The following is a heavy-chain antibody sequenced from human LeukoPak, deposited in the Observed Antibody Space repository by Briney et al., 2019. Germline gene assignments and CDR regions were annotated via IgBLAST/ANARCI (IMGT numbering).Heavy chain of an antibody. CDR3: ARKRTGDQGYYFDY. CDR1: GGSVSSGRYY. V-gene: IGHV4-61*01. CDR2: FYYSGST. D-gene: IGHD1-1*01. J-gene: IGHJ4*02. Sequence: PSETLSLTCTVSGGSVSSGRYYWSWIRQPPGKGLEWIGYFYYSGSTNYNPSLKTRVTISVDTSKNQFPLKVSSVTAADTAVYYCARKRTGDQGYYFDYWGQGTLVTVSS.